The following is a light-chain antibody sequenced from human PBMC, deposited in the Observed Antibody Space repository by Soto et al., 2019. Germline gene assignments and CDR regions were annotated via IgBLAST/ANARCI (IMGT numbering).Light chain of an antibody. CDR1: QSVSTY. J-gene: IGKJ1*01. CDR2: DAS. Sequence: EIVLTQAPATLSLSPGERATLSCRASQSVSTYLAWYQQKPGQPPRLLIYDASNRATGIPARFSGSGSGTDFTLTIISLEPEDFAVYYCQQRSNWPRTFGQGTKVEI. V-gene: IGKV3-11*01. CDR3: QQRSNWPRT.